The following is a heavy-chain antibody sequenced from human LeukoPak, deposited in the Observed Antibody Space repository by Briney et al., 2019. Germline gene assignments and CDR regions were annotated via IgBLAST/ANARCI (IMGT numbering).Heavy chain of an antibody. D-gene: IGHD3-10*01. CDR3: AKDVYGSGSSDY. CDR2: ISGSGGCT. Sequence: QPGGSLRLSCAASGFTFYSYALRWVRQAPGKGLQWVSPISGSGGCTFYADSVKGRFTISRDTSKNTLYLLMNSLRAEDTAVYYCAKDVYGSGSSDYWGQGTLVTVSS. CDR1: GFTFYSYA. J-gene: IGHJ4*02. V-gene: IGHV3-23*01.